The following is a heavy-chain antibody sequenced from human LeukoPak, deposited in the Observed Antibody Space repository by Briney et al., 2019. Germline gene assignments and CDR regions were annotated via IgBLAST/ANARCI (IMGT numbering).Heavy chain of an antibody. D-gene: IGHD3-9*01. Sequence: GGSLRLSCAASGFTFSSYSMNWVRQAPGKGLEWVSSISSSSSYIYYADSVKSRFTISRDNAKNSLYLQMNSLRAEDTAVYYCARAPYDILTGYYLHWGQGTLVTVSS. CDR3: ARAPYDILTGYYLH. V-gene: IGHV3-21*01. J-gene: IGHJ4*02. CDR1: GFTFSSYS. CDR2: ISSSSSYI.